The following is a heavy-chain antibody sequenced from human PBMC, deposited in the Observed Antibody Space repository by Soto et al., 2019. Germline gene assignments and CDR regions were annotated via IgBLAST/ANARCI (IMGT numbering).Heavy chain of an antibody. D-gene: IGHD6-19*01. CDR2: LSWNSGSI. J-gene: IGHJ4*02. CDR3: AKDMKVAVAGTFYYFDY. CDR1: GFTFDDYA. V-gene: IGHV3-9*01. Sequence: EVQLVESGGGLVQPGRSLRLSCAASGFTFDDYAMHWFRQAPGKGLEWVSGLSWNSGSIGYADSVKGRFTISRDNAKKSLYLQVNSLRAEDTALYYCAKDMKVAVAGTFYYFDYWGQGTLVTVSS.